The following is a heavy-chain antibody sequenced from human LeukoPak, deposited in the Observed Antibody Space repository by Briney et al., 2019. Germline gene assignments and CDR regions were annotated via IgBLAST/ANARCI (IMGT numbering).Heavy chain of an antibody. CDR2: ISYDGSNK. CDR3: AKGPYYYDSSGPLGY. J-gene: IGHJ4*02. V-gene: IGHV3-30*18. Sequence: GGSLRLSSAASGFTFSSYGMHWVRQAPGKGLEWVAVISYDGSNKYYADSVKGRFTISRDNSKNTLYLQMNSLRAEDTAVYYCAKGPYYYDSSGPLGYWGQGTLVTVSS. CDR1: GFTFSSYG. D-gene: IGHD3-22*01.